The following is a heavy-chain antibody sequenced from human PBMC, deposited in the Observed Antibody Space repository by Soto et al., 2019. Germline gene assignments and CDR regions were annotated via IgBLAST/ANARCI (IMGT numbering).Heavy chain of an antibody. J-gene: IGHJ6*03. CDR3: ARGTLGRGGYYYMDV. CDR1: GFTFSSYG. CDR2: IWYDGSNK. D-gene: IGHD1-26*01. Sequence: AGGSLRLSCAASGFTFSSYGMHWVRQAPGKGLEWVAVIWYDGSNKYYADSVKGRFTISRDNSKNTLYLQMNSLRAEDTAVYYCARGTLGRGGYYYMDVWGKGTTVTVSS. V-gene: IGHV3-33*01.